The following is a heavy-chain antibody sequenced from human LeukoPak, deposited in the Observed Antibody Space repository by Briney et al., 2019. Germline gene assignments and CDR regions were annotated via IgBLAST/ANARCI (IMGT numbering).Heavy chain of an antibody. Sequence: SETLSLTCTVSGYSISSGYYWGWIRQPPGKGLEWIGSIYHSGSTYYNPSLKSRVTISVDTSKNQFSLKLSSVTAADTAVYYCARETGYCSSTSCKSWNYYMDVWGKGTTVTVSS. D-gene: IGHD2-2*01. CDR2: IYHSGST. J-gene: IGHJ6*03. CDR3: ARETGYCSSTSCKSWNYYMDV. V-gene: IGHV4-38-2*02. CDR1: GYSISSGYY.